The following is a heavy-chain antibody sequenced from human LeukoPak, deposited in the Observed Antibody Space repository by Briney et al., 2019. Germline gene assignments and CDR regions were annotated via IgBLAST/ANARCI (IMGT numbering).Heavy chain of an antibody. Sequence: GGSLRLSCGVSGFTLSNYDMNWVRQAPGEGLEWVSSIKSSSSNIYFADSVNGRFTISRDNAKNSVYLQMNSLRAGDTAVYYCARRSGFGEGYYHYPMDVWGKGTTVTVSS. CDR3: ARRSGFGEGYYHYPMDV. CDR1: GFTLSNYD. J-gene: IGHJ6*04. CDR2: IKSSSSNI. D-gene: IGHD3-10*01. V-gene: IGHV3-48*03.